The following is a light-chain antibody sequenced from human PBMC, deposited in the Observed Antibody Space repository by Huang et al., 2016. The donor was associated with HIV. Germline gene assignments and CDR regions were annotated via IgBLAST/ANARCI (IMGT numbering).Light chain of an antibody. Sequence: EIVMTQSPATLSASPGERATLSCRASQSVSSNLAWYQHKPGQAPRLLIYGASTRATGIPARCSGSGSGTEFTLTISSLQSEDFAVYYCQQNNNWPPLFTFGPGTKVDIK. CDR3: QQNNNWPPLFT. CDR2: GAS. CDR1: QSVSSN. J-gene: IGKJ3*01. V-gene: IGKV3-15*01.